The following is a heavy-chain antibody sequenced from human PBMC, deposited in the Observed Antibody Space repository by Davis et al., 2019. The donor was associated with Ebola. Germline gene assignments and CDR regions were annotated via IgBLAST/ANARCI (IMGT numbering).Heavy chain of an antibody. J-gene: IGHJ6*02. D-gene: IGHD5-24*01. V-gene: IGHV1-69*02. CDR3: ARARDMATIGDYAMDV. CDR1: EGTFSSYT. Sequence: AASVTVSCTASEGTFSSYTISWVRLAPGQGLEWMGRIIPMLGIANYAQKFQGRVTITADISTTAYMELSSLRSEDTAVYYCARARDMATIGDYAMDVWGQGTTVTVSS. CDR2: IIPMLGIA.